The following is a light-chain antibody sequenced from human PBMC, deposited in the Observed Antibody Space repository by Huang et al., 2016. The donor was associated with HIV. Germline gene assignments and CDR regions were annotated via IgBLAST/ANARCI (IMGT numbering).Light chain of an antibody. V-gene: IGKV1-6*02. Sequence: AIQLTQSPSSLSASVGDRVTITCRASQDITNDLGWYQQKPGKAPKLLISAASTLRSGVPSRFSGSGSGTDFTLTISSLQPGDFATYFCLQDFNYPRTFGQGTRVEIK. CDR3: LQDFNYPRT. J-gene: IGKJ1*01. CDR2: AAS. CDR1: QDITND.